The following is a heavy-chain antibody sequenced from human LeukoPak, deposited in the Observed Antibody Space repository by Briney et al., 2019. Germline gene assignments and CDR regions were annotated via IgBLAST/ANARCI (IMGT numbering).Heavy chain of an antibody. J-gene: IGHJ4*02. CDR1: GYSFTSYW. V-gene: IGHV5-10-1*01. CDR3: ARGYCSGGSCYLVGY. CDR2: IDPSDSYT. Sequence: GESLKISCKGSGYSFTSYWISSVRQMPGKGLEWMGRIDPSDSYTNYSPSFQGHVTISADKSISTAYLQWSSLKASDTAMYYCARGYCSGGSCYLVGYWGQGTLVTVPS. D-gene: IGHD2-15*01.